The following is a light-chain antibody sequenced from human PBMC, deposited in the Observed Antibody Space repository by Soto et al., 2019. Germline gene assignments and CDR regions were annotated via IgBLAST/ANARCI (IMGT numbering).Light chain of an antibody. Sequence: SYELTQSLSVSVALGQTARLTCGGNNIGSKSVHWYQQRPGQAPVVVIYRDYHRPSGTPERFSGSNSGNTATLTIIRAQAGDEGDYYCQVWDLNTAVVFGGGTQLTVL. CDR3: QVWDLNTAVV. J-gene: IGLJ2*01. CDR1: NIGSKS. CDR2: RDY. V-gene: IGLV3-9*01.